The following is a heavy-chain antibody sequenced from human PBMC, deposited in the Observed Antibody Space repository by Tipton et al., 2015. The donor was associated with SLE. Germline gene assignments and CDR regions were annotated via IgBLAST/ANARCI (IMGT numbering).Heavy chain of an antibody. CDR1: GFTFDDYA. CDR2: ISWNSGSI. D-gene: IGHD3-22*01. V-gene: IGHV3-9*01. J-gene: IGHJ4*02. Sequence: RSLRLSCAASGFTFDDYAMHWVRQAPGKGLEWVSGISWNSGSIGYADSVKGRFTISRDNAKNSLYLQMNSLRAEDTALYYCAKDIKYYYDSSGYYDYWGQGTLVTVSS. CDR3: AKDIKYYYDSSGYYDY.